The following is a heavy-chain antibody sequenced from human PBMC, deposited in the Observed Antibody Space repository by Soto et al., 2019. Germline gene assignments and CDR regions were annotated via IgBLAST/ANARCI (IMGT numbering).Heavy chain of an antibody. CDR1: GFTFSSYS. V-gene: IGHV3-21*01. CDR3: AGYCSGGSCYSESDY. CDR2: ISSSISSI. D-gene: IGHD2-15*01. Sequence: GGSLRLSCAASGFTFSSYSMNWVRLAPGKGLEWVSSISSSISSIYYADSVKGRFTISRDNAKNSLYLQMNSLRAEDSAVYYCAGYCSGGSCYSESDYWGQGTLVTVSS. J-gene: IGHJ4*02.